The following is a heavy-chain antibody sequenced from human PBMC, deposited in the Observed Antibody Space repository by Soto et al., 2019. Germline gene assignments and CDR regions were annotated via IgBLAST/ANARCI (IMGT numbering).Heavy chain of an antibody. Sequence: EVQLVESGGGLVQPGGSLRLSCAASGFTFSSYWMSWVRQAPGKGLEWVANIKQDGSEKYYVVSVSGRFTISRDNAKNSLYLQMNSMKAKDAAVYYCARDLGQQLVMDYWGQGTLVTVSS. CDR1: GFTFSSYW. CDR2: IKQDGSEK. V-gene: IGHV3-7*01. J-gene: IGHJ4*02. D-gene: IGHD6-13*01. CDR3: ARDLGQQLVMDY.